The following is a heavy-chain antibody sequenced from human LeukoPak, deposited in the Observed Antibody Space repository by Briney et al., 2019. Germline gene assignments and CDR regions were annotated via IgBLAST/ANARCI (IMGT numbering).Heavy chain of an antibody. Sequence: GGSLRLSCAASGFTFSSYWMTWVRQAPGKGLEWVANIKQDGNEKYYVDSARGRFTISRDNAKNSLYLQMNSLRAEDTAVYYCARIYGDYAIDYWGQGTLVTVSS. CDR1: GFTFSSYW. V-gene: IGHV3-7*01. J-gene: IGHJ4*02. D-gene: IGHD4-17*01. CDR3: ARIYGDYAIDY. CDR2: IKQDGNEK.